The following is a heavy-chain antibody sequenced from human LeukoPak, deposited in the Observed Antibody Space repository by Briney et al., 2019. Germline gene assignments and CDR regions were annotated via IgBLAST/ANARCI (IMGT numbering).Heavy chain of an antibody. D-gene: IGHD3-3*01. Sequence: GGSLRLSCAASGFTFNSYTMNWVRQAPGKGLEWISGISGGGYSTYYAASVKGRFIISRDNSKNTLYLQMNSLRVEDTAIYYCAIGGRDFWSGYMDYWGQGTLVTVSS. CDR2: ISGGGYST. CDR3: AIGGRDFWSGYMDY. J-gene: IGHJ4*02. CDR1: GFTFNSYT. V-gene: IGHV3-23*01.